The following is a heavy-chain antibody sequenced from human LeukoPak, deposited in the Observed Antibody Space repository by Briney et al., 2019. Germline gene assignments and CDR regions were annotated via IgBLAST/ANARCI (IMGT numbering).Heavy chain of an antibody. CDR1: GYTFTSYF. Sequence: EASVKVSCKASGYTFTSYFIHWVRQAPGQGLEWMGIINPGGGSTNYAQKFQDRVTLTRDTSTSTVYMELSSLRSEDTAVYYCARCPDYGDYNWFDPWGQGTLVTVSS. CDR2: INPGGGST. V-gene: IGHV1-46*01. J-gene: IGHJ5*02. D-gene: IGHD4-17*01. CDR3: ARCPDYGDYNWFDP.